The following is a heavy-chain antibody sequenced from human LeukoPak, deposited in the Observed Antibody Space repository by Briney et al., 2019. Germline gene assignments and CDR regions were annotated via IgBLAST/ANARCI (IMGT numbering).Heavy chain of an antibody. CDR1: GGSFSGYY. Sequence: SETLSLTCAVYGGSFSGYYWSWIRQPPRTGLEWTGEINHSGSTNYNPSLKSRVTISVDTSKNQFSLKLSSVTAADTAVYYCARGQTYYYYYMDVWGKGTTVTVSS. J-gene: IGHJ6*03. V-gene: IGHV4-34*01. CDR2: INHSGST. CDR3: ARGQTYYYYYMDV.